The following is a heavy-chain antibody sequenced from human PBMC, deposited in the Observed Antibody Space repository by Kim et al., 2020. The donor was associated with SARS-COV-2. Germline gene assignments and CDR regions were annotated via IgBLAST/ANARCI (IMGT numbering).Heavy chain of an antibody. CDR1: GFTFSSYN. CDR2: ISNSSRAR. J-gene: IGHJ4*02. D-gene: IGHD3-9*01. V-gene: IGHV3-48*02. CDR3: ARDRDVSRNFDPIPTIFDL. Sequence: GGSLRLSCEASGFTFSSYNMNWVRQAPGKGLEWVSFISNSSRARYYGDSVRGRFTISRDNAKNSVYLQMKSLRDEDTAVYYCARDRDVSRNFDPIPTIFDLWGPGAQVTVSS.